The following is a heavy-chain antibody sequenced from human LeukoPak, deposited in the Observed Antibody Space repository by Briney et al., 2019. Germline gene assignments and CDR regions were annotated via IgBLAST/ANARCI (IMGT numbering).Heavy chain of an antibody. Sequence: GGSLRLSCAASGFTFSSYWMSWVRQAPGKGLEWMANIKQDGSEKYYVDSVKGRFTISRDNANNSLYLQMNSLRAEDTAVYYCARGITMTTYGMDVWGQGTTVTVSS. D-gene: IGHD3-22*01. CDR2: IKQDGSEK. V-gene: IGHV3-7*01. CDR3: ARGITMTTYGMDV. J-gene: IGHJ6*02. CDR1: GFTFSSYW.